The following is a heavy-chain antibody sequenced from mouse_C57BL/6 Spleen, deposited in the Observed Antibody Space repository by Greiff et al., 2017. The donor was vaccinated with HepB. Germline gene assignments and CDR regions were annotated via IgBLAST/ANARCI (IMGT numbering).Heavy chain of an antibody. V-gene: IGHV1-20*01. CDR2: INPYNGDT. D-gene: IGHD2-4*01. Sequence: EVQLQQSGPELVKPGDSVKISCKASGYSFTGYFMNWVMQSHGKSLEWIGRINPYNGDTFYNQKFKGKATLTVDKSSSTAHMELRSLTSEDSAVYYCARFGIYYDYGWYFDVWGTGTTVTVSS. CDR1: GYSFTGYF. J-gene: IGHJ1*03. CDR3: ARFGIYYDYGWYFDV.